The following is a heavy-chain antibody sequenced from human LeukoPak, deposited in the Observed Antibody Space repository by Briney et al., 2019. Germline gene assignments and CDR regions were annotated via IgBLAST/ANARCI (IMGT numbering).Heavy chain of an antibody. CDR2: IIPIFGTA. D-gene: IGHD2-15*01. V-gene: IGHV1-69*06. CDR1: GGTFNSYA. J-gene: IGHJ4*02. Sequence: GSSVTVSCKASGGTFNSYAISWVRQAPGQGLEWMGGIIPIFGTANYAQKFQGRVTITADKSTSTAYMELSSLRSEDTAVYYCAREGSSWYGNYFDYWGQGTLVTVSS. CDR3: AREGSSWYGNYFDY.